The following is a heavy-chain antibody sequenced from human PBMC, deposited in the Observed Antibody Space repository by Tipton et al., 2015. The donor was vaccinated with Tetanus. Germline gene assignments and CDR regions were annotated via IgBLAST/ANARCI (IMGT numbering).Heavy chain of an antibody. V-gene: IGHV3-33*01. CDR1: GFTFSSYG. CDR2: IWYDGSNK. Sequence: SGFTFSSYGMHWVRQAPGKGLEWVTVIWYDGSNKYYAESVKGRFTISRDNSKNTVYLQMNSLRAEDTAVYYCARDRDDYGDYAPGFDYWGQGTLVTVSS. J-gene: IGHJ4*02. D-gene: IGHD4-17*01. CDR3: ARDRDDYGDYAPGFDY.